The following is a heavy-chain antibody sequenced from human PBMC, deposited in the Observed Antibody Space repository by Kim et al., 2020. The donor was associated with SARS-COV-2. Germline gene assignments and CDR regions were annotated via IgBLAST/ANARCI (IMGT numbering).Heavy chain of an antibody. CDR3: ARLEASVAGSPRGPDY. CDR1: GGSISSSSFF. V-gene: IGHV4-39*01. CDR2: IYYSGSA. J-gene: IGHJ4*02. D-gene: IGHD6-19*01. Sequence: SETLSLTCTVSGGSISSSSFFWGWIRHPPGKGLEWIGSIYYSGSAYFNPSLKSRVTISVDTSKNKFSLKLSSVTAADTAVYFCARLEASVAGSPRGPDYWGQGTLVTVSS.